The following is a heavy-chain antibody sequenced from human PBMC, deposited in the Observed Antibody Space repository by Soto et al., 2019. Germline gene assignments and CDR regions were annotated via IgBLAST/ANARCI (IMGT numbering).Heavy chain of an antibody. V-gene: IGHV3-53*01. J-gene: IGHJ3*02. CDR2: IYSGGFT. CDR3: ARDPDRVNAFDI. CDR1: GFTISSKY. Sequence: EVQLVESGGGLIQPGGSLRLSCAASGFTISSKYMSWVRQAPGKGLERVSIIYSGGFTYYAGSVKGRFTISRDNSKNTLYLQMNSLRAEDTAVYYCARDPDRVNAFDIWGQGTMVTVSS. D-gene: IGHD3-22*01.